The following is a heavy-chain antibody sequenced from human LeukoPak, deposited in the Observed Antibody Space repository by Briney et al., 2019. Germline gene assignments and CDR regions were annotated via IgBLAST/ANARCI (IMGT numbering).Heavy chain of an antibody. V-gene: IGHV1-69*04. CDR3: ARERSSSRPPFDY. CDR1: GGTFSSYA. Sequence: ASVKVYCKASGGTFSSYAFSWVRQAPGQGLEWMGRIIPILGLADYAQKFQGRVTITADKSTSTAYMEVSSLRSEDTAVYYCARERSSSRPPFDYWGQGTVVTVSS. CDR2: IIPILGLA. D-gene: IGHD6-19*01. J-gene: IGHJ4*02.